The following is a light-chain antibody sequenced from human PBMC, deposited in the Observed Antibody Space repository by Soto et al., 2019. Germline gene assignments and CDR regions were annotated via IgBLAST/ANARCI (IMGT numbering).Light chain of an antibody. Sequence: EIVLTQSPGTLSLSPGERATLSCRASQSVTSGSLAWYQQKPGQSPRLLVYDASSRAAGIPDRFSGSGSGTDFTLTSSRLEPEDFAVYYCLHYVTSPLTFGPGTKVDIK. CDR3: LHYVTSPLT. CDR1: QSVTSGS. J-gene: IGKJ3*01. V-gene: IGKV3-20*01. CDR2: DAS.